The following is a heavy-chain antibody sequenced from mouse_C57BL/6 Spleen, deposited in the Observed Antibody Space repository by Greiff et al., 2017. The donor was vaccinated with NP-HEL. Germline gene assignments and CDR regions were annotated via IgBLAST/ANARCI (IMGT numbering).Heavy chain of an antibody. J-gene: IGHJ3*01. CDR2: INYDGSST. CDR3: AREDGAY. CDR1: GFTFSDYY. V-gene: IGHV5-16*01. Sequence: DVQLVESEGGLVQPGSSMKLSCTASGFTFSDYYMAWVRQVPEKGLEWVANINYDGSSTYYLDSLKSRFIISRDNAKNILYLQMSSLKSEDTATYYCAREDGAYWGQGTLVTVSA.